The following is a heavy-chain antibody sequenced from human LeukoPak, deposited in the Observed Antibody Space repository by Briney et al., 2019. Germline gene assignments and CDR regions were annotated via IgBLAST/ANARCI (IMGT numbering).Heavy chain of an antibody. V-gene: IGHV3-23*01. CDR2: ITGSDDRT. J-gene: IGHJ4*02. Sequence: PGGSLRLSCAASGFTFSSDAMTWVCQAPGEGLEWVSTITGSDDRTYYADSVKGRFTISRDYSKNTVHLQLNSLRAEDTAMYYCAKGPRLGSGYHPDYWGQGTLVTVSS. D-gene: IGHD3-22*01. CDR1: GFTFSSDA. CDR3: AKGPRLGSGYHPDY.